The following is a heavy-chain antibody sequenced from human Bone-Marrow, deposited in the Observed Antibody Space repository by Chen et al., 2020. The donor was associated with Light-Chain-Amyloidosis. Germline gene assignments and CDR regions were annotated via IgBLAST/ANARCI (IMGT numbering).Heavy chain of an antibody. Sequence: EVQLEQSGPEVKKPGESLKISCKGSGYTFPNYWIGWVRQMPGKGLEWMGVIYPDDSDARYSPSFEGQVTSSADKSITTAYLQWRILKASYTARYYCARRRDGYNFDYWGQGTLVTVSS. CDR1: GYTFPNYW. CDR3: ARRRDGYNFDY. CDR2: IYPDDSDA. J-gene: IGHJ4*02. V-gene: IGHV5-51*01. D-gene: IGHD5-12*01.